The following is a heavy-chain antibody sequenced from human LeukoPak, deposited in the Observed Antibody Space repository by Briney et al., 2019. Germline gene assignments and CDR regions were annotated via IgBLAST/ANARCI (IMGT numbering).Heavy chain of an antibody. V-gene: IGHV1-69*06. CDR2: SIPIFGTA. D-gene: IGHD2-15*01. CDR1: GYTFTGYY. J-gene: IGHJ5*02. Sequence: GASVKVSCKASGYTFTGYYMHWVRQAPGQGLEWMGVSIPIFGTANYAQKFQGRVTITADRSTSTAYMELSSLRSEDTAVYYCARALIVAVVAASYNWFDPWGQGTLVTVSS. CDR3: ARALIVAVVAASYNWFDP.